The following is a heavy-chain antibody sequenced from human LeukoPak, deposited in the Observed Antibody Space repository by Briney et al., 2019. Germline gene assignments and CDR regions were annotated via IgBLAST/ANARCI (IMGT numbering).Heavy chain of an antibody. V-gene: IGHV3-23*01. J-gene: IGHJ5*02. CDR2: ISGSGGST. CDR1: GFTFSSYA. Sequence: GGSLRLSCAASGFTFSSYAMSWVRQAPGKGLEWVPAISGSGGSTYYADSVKGRFTISRDNSKNTLYLQMNSLRAEDTAVYYCAKDSRRRTIFGVVISSNWFDPWGQGTLVTVSS. D-gene: IGHD3-3*01. CDR3: AKDSRRRTIFGVVISSNWFDP.